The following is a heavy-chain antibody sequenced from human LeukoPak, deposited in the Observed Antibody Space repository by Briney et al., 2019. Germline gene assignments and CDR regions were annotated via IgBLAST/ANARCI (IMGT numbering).Heavy chain of an antibody. Sequence: GRSLRLSCAASGFTFSSYAMHWVRQAPGKGLEWVAVISYDGSNKYFADSVKGRFTISRDNSKNTLYLQMNSLRAEDTAVYYCARPRTGAAGSPFDYWGQGTLSPSPQ. CDR1: GFTFSSYA. J-gene: IGHJ4*02. D-gene: IGHD1-26*01. CDR3: ARPRTGAAGSPFDY. V-gene: IGHV3-30-3*01. CDR2: ISYDGSNK.